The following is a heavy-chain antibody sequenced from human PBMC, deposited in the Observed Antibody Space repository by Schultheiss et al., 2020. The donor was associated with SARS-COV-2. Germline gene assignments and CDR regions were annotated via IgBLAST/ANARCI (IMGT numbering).Heavy chain of an antibody. CDR3: ASVSHYYDSSGWGAFDI. V-gene: IGHV3-9*01. CDR2: ISWNSGSI. D-gene: IGHD3-22*01. Sequence: SLKISCAASGFTFDDYAMHWVRQAPGKGLEWVSGISWNSGSIGYADSVKGRFTISRDNAKNSLYLQMNSLRAEDTAVYYCASVSHYYDSSGWGAFDIWGQGTMVTVSS. J-gene: IGHJ3*02. CDR1: GFTFDDYA.